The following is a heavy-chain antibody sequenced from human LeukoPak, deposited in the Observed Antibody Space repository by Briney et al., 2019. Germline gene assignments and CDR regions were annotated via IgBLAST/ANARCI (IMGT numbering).Heavy chain of an antibody. D-gene: IGHD6-13*01. J-gene: IGHJ4*02. CDR3: AKEISSSWSFTFDY. V-gene: IGHV3-23*01. CDR1: GFIFSSYA. Sequence: GGSLRLSCAASGFIFSSYAMSWVRQAPGKGLEWVSAISGSGSPTYYEDSVKGRFTITRDNSKNTLYLQMNSLRAEDTAVYYCAKEISSSWSFTFDYWGQGTLVTVSS. CDR2: ISGSGSPT.